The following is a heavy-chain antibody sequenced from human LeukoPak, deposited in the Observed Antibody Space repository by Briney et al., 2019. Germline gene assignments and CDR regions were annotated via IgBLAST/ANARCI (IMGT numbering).Heavy chain of an antibody. CDR3: ARRQSQGWFDP. CDR1: GGSISSYY. CDR2: IYSSGST. J-gene: IGHJ5*02. V-gene: IGHV4-59*08. Sequence: SETLSLTCTVSGGSISSYYWSWIRQPPGKGLQWIGYIYSSGSTNYNPSLKSRVSISVDTSKNQFSLKMSAVTAADTAVYYCARRQSQGWFDPWGQGTMVTVSS.